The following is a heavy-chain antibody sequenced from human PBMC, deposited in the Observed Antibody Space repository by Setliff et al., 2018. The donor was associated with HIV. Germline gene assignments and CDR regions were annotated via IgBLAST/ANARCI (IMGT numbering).Heavy chain of an antibody. D-gene: IGHD4-17*01. J-gene: IGHJ4*02. CDR1: GVSVSSDSHY. CDR3: ASRGRLRWPLSPFDY. CDR2: IYYSGNT. Sequence: PSETLSLTCTVSGVSVSSDSHYWGWIRKPPGKGLEWIGSIYYSGNTYYNPSLKSRLTMSVDTSKNQFSLKLTPMSAEDTAIYFCASRGRLRWPLSPFDYWGQGALVTVSS. V-gene: IGHV4-39*01.